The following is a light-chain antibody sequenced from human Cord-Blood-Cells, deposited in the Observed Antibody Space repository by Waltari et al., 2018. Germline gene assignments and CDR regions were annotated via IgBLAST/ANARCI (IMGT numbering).Light chain of an antibody. CDR1: SSTNGAGYD. CDR3: QSYDSSLSGYV. V-gene: IGLV1-40*01. J-gene: IGLJ1*01. CDR2: GNS. Sequence: QSVLPQPPSVSGAPGQRVTISCTGRSSTNGAGYDVHWYQQLPGTAPKLLIYGNSNRPSGVPDRFSGSKSGTSASLAITGLQAEDEADYYCQSYDSSLSGYVFGTGTKVTVL.